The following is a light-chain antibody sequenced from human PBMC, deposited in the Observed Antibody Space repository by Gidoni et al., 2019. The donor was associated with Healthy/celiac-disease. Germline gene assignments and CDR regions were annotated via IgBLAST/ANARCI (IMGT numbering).Light chain of an antibody. Sequence: QSVLTQPPSASGTPGHRVTISCSGSSSNIGSNTVNWYQQLPGTAPKLLIYSNNQRPSGVPDRFSGSKSGTSASLAISGLQSEDEADYYCAAWDDSLNVYVVFGGGTKLTVL. J-gene: IGLJ2*01. CDR2: SNN. CDR1: SSNIGSNT. V-gene: IGLV1-44*01. CDR3: AAWDDSLNVYVV.